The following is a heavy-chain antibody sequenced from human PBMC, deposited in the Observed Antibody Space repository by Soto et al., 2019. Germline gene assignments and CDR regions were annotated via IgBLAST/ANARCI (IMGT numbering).Heavy chain of an antibody. CDR3: ARGMIRGVVYYGVEV. D-gene: IGHD3-10*01. J-gene: IGHJ6*02. CDR1: GFSFSSYD. CDR2: MSFDGSYK. Sequence: QAQLVESGGGAVQPGRSLRLSCTASGFSFSSYDMHWVRQAPGEGLEWVSAMSFDGSYKHYADSVKGRFTISRDKYENTLYLQMNGLRPEDTAVYFCARGMIRGVVYYGVEVWGQGTTVTV. V-gene: IGHV3-30*03.